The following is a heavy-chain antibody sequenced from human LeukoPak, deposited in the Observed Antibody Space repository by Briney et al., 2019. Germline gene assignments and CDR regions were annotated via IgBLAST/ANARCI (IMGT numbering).Heavy chain of an antibody. V-gene: IGHV3-21*06. CDR3: SREGKLYGYGRGDFDY. D-gene: IGHD5-18*01. J-gene: IGHJ4*02. Sequence: GGSLRLSCAASGFVFSRYRMNWVRQAPGKGLEWVSSVAFDTGDTFYAASVKGRFTVSRDDAKNSLYLQMNSLRAEDTAVYYCSREGKLYGYGRGDFDYWGQGTLVTVSS. CDR2: VAFDTGDT. CDR1: GFVFSRYR.